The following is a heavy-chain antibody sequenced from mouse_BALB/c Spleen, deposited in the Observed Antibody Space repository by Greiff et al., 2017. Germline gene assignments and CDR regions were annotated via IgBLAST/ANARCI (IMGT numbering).Heavy chain of an antibody. J-gene: IGHJ2*01. Sequence: VQLQQSGPELVKPGASVTISCKASGYSFTGYFMNWVMQSHGKSLEWIGRINPYNGDTFYNPKFKGKATLTVDKSSGTAHMELRRLASEDTAVYYCARGGGYGDYWGQGTTLTVSS. V-gene: IGHV1-20*02. CDR3: ARGGGYGDY. D-gene: IGHD2-2*01. CDR2: INPYNGDT. CDR1: GYSFTGYF.